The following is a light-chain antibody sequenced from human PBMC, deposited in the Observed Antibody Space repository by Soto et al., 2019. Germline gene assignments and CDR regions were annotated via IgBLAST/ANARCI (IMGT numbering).Light chain of an antibody. CDR2: VAS. Sequence: DIQMTQSPSSLSASVGDRVTITCRASQSITTYLNWYQQTPGKAPKLLIYVASGLQSGVPSRFSGSGSGTDFTLTISSLQPEDFATYDWQQSYSIPYTFGQGTKLEIK. CDR3: QQSYSIPYT. CDR1: QSITTY. J-gene: IGKJ2*01. V-gene: IGKV1-39*01.